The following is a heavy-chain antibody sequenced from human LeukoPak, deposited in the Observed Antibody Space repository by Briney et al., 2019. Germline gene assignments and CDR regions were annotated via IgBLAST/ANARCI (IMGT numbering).Heavy chain of an antibody. D-gene: IGHD6-6*01. J-gene: IGHJ4*02. CDR2: IYYSGRT. Sequence: SETLSLTCAVSGGSISSGGYYWGWIRQPPGKGLEWIGSIYYSGRTYYNPSLKSRVTISVDTSKNQFSLKLSSVTAADTAVYYCARNEYSSSSPFDYWGQGTLVTGSS. CDR1: GGSISSGGYY. V-gene: IGHV4-39*01. CDR3: ARNEYSSSSPFDY.